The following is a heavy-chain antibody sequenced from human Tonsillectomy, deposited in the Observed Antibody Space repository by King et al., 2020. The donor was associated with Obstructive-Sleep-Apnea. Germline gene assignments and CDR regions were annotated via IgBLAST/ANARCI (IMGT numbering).Heavy chain of an antibody. CDR2: IKSKTDGGTT. Sequence: VQLVESGGGLVKPGGSLRLSCAASGFTFSNAWMNWVRQAPGKGLEWVGRIKSKTDGGTTDYAAPVKGRFTISRDDSKNTLYLQMNSLNTEDTAVYYCNTDPTYYDFWSDAFDIWGQGTMVTVSS. D-gene: IGHD3-3*01. CDR3: NTDPTYYDFWSDAFDI. CDR1: GFTFSNAW. J-gene: IGHJ3*02. V-gene: IGHV3-15*01.